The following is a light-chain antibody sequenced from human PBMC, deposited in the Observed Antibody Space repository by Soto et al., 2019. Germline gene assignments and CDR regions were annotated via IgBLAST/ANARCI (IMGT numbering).Light chain of an antibody. CDR3: CSYAGSSTFYV. Sequence: QSVLTQPASVSGSPGQSITISCTGTSSDVGSYNLVSWYQQHPGKAPKLMIYEGSKRPSGVSNRFSGYKSGNTASLTISGLQAEDEAAYYCCSYAGSSTFYVFGTGTKVTVL. V-gene: IGLV2-23*01. CDR2: EGS. J-gene: IGLJ1*01. CDR1: SSDVGSYNL.